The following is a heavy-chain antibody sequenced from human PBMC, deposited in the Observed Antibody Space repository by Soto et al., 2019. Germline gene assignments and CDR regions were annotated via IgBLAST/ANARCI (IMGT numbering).Heavy chain of an antibody. J-gene: IGHJ4*02. D-gene: IGHD3-22*01. V-gene: IGHV1-18*01. Sequence: QVQLVQSGGEVKRPGASVKVSCKTSGYTFSNYGITWVRQAPGQPLEWLGWISLYSDGTNYAQKFQGRVSMTTDTSTTTAYMELRSLRSDDTAVYYCAREGVHNYNEYYFDYWGQGTLVTVSS. CDR2: ISLYSDGT. CDR3: AREGVHNYNEYYFDY. CDR1: GYTFSNYG.